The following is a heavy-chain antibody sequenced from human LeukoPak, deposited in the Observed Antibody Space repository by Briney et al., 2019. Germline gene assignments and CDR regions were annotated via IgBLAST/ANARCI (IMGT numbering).Heavy chain of an antibody. CDR3: ARAEQWLVYYFDY. D-gene: IGHD6-19*01. CDR1: GGSFSGYY. Sequence: SETLSLTCAVYGGSFSGYYWSWIRQPPGKGLEWIGEINHSGSTNYIPSLKSRVTISVDTSKNQFSLKLSSVTAADTAVYYCARAEQWLVYYFDYWGQGTLVTVSS. V-gene: IGHV4-34*01. CDR2: INHSGST. J-gene: IGHJ4*02.